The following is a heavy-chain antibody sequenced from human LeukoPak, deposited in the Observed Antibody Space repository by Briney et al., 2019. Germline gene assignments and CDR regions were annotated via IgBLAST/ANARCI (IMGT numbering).Heavy chain of an antibody. CDR1: GYTFTGYY. D-gene: IGHD3-9*01. CDR3: ATSLYDILTGYFH. J-gene: IGHJ4*02. CDR2: INPNSGGT. Sequence: GASVKVSCKASGYTFTGYYMHWVRQAPGQGLEWMGWINPNSGGTNYAQKFQGRVTMTRDTSISTAYMELSRLRSDDTAIYYCATSLYDILTGYFHWGQGTLVTVSS. V-gene: IGHV1-2*02.